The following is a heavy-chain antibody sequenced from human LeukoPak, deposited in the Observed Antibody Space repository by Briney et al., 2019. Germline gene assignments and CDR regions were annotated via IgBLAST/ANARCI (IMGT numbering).Heavy chain of an antibody. V-gene: IGHV1-18*01. D-gene: IGHD2-15*01. CDR2: ISDYNGNT. Sequence: AASVKVSCKASGYTFTSYGISWVRQAPGQGLEWMGWISDYNGNTNYAQKLQGRVTMTTDTSTSTAYMELRSLRSDDTAVYYCAREGSGSYCSGGSCSLDYFDYWGQGTLVTVSS. CDR1: GYTFTSYG. J-gene: IGHJ4*02. CDR3: AREGSGSYCSGGSCSLDYFDY.